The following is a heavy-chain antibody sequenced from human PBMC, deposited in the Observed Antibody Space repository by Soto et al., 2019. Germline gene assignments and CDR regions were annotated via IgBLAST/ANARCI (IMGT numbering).Heavy chain of an antibody. D-gene: IGHD4-17*01. CDR2: IWYDGSNK. Sequence: GGSLRLSCAASGFTFSSYGMHWGRQAPGKGLEWVAVIWYDGSNKYYADSVKGRFTISRDNSKNTLYLQMNSLRAEDTAVYYCARDPRHDYGDYFDYWGQGTLVTVSS. CDR1: GFTFSSYG. CDR3: ARDPRHDYGDYFDY. V-gene: IGHV3-33*01. J-gene: IGHJ4*02.